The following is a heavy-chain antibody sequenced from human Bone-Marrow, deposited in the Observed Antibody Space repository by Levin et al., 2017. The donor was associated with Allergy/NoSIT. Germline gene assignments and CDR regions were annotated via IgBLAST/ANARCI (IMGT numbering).Heavy chain of an antibody. V-gene: IGHV3-53*01. CDR3: ARTMVPGIIGMN. Sequence: PGGSLRLSCAASGIIVSNNYMSWVRQAPGKGLEWVSTIYSEGTTYYTDSVKGRFTISRDNAKNALYLQMNSLRVEDTAVYYCARTMVPGIIGMNWGQGTLVTVSS. CDR2: IYSEGTT. J-gene: IGHJ4*02. CDR1: GIIVSNNY. D-gene: IGHD3-10*01.